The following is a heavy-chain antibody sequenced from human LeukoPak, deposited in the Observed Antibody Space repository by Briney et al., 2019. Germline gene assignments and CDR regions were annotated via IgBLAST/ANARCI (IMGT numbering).Heavy chain of an antibody. CDR3: TRRYSGGYNAFDI. Sequence: PGGSLRLSCAASGFTFSGSTMHWVRQASGKGLEWVGRIRGKANSYATVYAASVKGRFTISRDDSKNMAYLQMNSLKTEDTAVYYCTRRYSGGYNAFDIWGQGTMVTVSS. CDR1: GFTFSGST. D-gene: IGHD1-26*01. J-gene: IGHJ3*02. CDR2: IRGKANSYAT. V-gene: IGHV3-73*01.